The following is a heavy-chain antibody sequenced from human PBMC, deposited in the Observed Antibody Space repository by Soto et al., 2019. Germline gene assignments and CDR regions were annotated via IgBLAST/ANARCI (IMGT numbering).Heavy chain of an antibody. V-gene: IGHV1-69*12. CDR2: IIPIFGTA. J-gene: IGHJ4*02. CDR3: ASSRRDYYYGHGGY. Sequence: QVQLVQSGAEVKKPGSSVKVSCKASGGTFSSYAISWVRQAPGQGLEWMGGIIPIFGTANYAQKFQGRVTITADEYTSKAYMELSSLRSEDTAVYYCASSRRDYYYGHGGYWGQGTLVTVSS. CDR1: GGTFSSYA. D-gene: IGHD3-10*01.